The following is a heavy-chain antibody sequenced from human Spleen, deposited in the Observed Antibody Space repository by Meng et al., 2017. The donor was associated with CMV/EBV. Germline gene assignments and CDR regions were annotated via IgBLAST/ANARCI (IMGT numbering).Heavy chain of an antibody. Sequence: SCTGSVYRFPTSWFGWVRQMPGKGLEWMGFIYPGDSDTRYSPSFQGQVTISADKSISTAYLQWSSLKASDTAMYYCATFGVLGNWFDPWGQGTLVTVSS. CDR2: IYPGDSDT. J-gene: IGHJ5*02. D-gene: IGHD3-10*01. CDR3: ATFGVLGNWFDP. CDR1: VYRFPTSW. V-gene: IGHV5-51*01.